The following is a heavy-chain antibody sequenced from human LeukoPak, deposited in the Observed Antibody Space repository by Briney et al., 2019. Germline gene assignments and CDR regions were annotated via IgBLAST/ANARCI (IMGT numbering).Heavy chain of an antibody. Sequence: GGSLRLSCAASGLDFSNYGMHWVRQAPGRGLEWVSTIWFDGTNKYYDESVKGRFSISRDNSRNILELQMNGLRAEDSAVYYCAATRTGRDSYFFYYMDVWGKGTTVTVSS. V-gene: IGHV3-33*01. CDR1: GLDFSNYG. CDR2: IWFDGTNK. CDR3: AATRTGRDSYFFYYMDV. D-gene: IGHD4-17*01. J-gene: IGHJ6*03.